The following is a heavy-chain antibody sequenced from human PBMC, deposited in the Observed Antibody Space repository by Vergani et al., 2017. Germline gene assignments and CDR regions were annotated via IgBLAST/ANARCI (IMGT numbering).Heavy chain of an antibody. CDR1: GYTFTGYY. D-gene: IGHD1-26*01. V-gene: IGHV1-2*02. J-gene: IGHJ4*02. Sequence: QVQLVQSGAEVKKPGASVKVSCKASGYTFTGYYMHWVRQAPGQGLEWMGWINPNSGGTNYAQKFQGRVTMTRDTSISTAYMELSRLRSDDTAVYYCARDVGGATTGERYFDYWGQGTLVTVSA. CDR2: INPNSGGT. CDR3: ARDVGGATTGERYFDY.